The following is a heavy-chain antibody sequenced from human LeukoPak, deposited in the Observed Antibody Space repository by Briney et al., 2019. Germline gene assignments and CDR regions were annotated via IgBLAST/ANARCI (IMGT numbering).Heavy chain of an antibody. V-gene: IGHV4-59*01. CDR3: AREVDRRYAPGGFDY. J-gene: IGHJ4*02. Sequence: PSETLSLTCTVSGGSISGYYWSWIRQPPGKGLEWIGYIYYSGSTNYNPSLKSRVTISVDTSKNQFSLKLSSVTAADTAVYYCAREVDRRYAPGGFDYWGQGTLVTVSS. D-gene: IGHD2-2*01. CDR2: IYYSGST. CDR1: GGSISGYY.